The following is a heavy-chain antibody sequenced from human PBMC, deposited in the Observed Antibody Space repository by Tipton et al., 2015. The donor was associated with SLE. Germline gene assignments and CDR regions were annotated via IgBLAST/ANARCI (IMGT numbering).Heavy chain of an antibody. CDR1: GFTFSSYD. CDR3: ARGGGSYNWFDP. CDR2: IGTAGDT. D-gene: IGHD2-15*01. V-gene: IGHV3-13*01. Sequence: SLRLSCAASGFTFSSYDMHWVRQATGKGLEWVSAIGTAGDTYYPGSVKGRFTISRENAKNSLYLQINSLRAGDTAVYYCARGGGSYNWFDPWGQGTLVTVSS. J-gene: IGHJ5*02.